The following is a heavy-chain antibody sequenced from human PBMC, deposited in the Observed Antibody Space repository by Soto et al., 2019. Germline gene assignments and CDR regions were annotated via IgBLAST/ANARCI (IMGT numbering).Heavy chain of an antibody. CDR2: LIPIFGTA. CDR1: GGTFSSYA. J-gene: IGHJ6*02. D-gene: IGHD7-27*01. V-gene: IGHV1-69*12. CDR3: ARDGDGGTTQNDYYGMDV. Sequence: QVQLVQSGAEVKKPGSSVKVSCKASGGTFSSYAISWVRQSPGQGLEWMGGLIPIFGTANYAQKFQGRVTITAGESTCTAYMALSRLRSADTALYYCARDGDGGTTQNDYYGMDVWGQGTTVTVSS.